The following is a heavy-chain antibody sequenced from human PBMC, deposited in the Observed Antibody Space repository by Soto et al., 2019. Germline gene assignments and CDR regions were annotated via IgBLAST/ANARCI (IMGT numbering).Heavy chain of an antibody. D-gene: IGHD3-22*01. J-gene: IGHJ4*02. CDR3: ARGRTVRNYADDISDYFYFFDY. CDR1: GDSISTFY. CDR2: VYYTGST. V-gene: IGHV4-59*01. Sequence: PSETLSLTCTVSGDSISTFYWGWMRQSPGKELEWIGYVYYTGSTNYNPSLKSRVTISVDRSKNQFPLKLTSANAADTAVYYCARGRTVRNYADDISDYFYFFDYWGQGTQVTVSS.